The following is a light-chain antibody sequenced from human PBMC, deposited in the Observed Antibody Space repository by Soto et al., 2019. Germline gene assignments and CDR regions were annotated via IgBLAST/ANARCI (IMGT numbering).Light chain of an antibody. Sequence: QPVLTQSPSASASLGASVKLTCTLSSGHISYAIAWHQQQPEKGPRYLMKLNSDGSHSKGDGIPDRFSGSSSGAERYLTISSLQSEDEADYYCQTWGTPDWVFGGGTQLTVL. V-gene: IGLV4-69*01. CDR3: QTWGTPDWV. J-gene: IGLJ3*02. CDR2: LNSDGSH. CDR1: SGHISYA.